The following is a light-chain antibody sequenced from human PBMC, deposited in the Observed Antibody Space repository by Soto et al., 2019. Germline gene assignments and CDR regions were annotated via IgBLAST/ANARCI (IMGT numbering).Light chain of an antibody. CDR1: CYXDNS. Sequence: DIQVTQSPRSLSASVGDRVTITCRASCYXDNSLAWYQQVPGKAPKLPXDDASTLQSGVPSRLRGSGSGTSFILTITSLQPEDVATYYCQKYKKATWIFGQGTRLEI. CDR3: QKYKKATWI. J-gene: IGKJ5*01. V-gene: IGKV1-27*01. CDR2: DAS.